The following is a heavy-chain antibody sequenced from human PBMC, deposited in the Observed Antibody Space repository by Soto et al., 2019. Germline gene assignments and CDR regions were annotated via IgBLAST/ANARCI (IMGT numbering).Heavy chain of an antibody. J-gene: IGHJ6*02. CDR3: ARWVAVADLNSSYIGMDV. CDR2: INAGNGNT. Sequence: ASVKVSCKASGYTFTSYAMHWVRQAPGQRLEWMGWINAGNGNTKYSQKFQGRVTITRDTSASTAYMELSSLRSEDTAVYYCARWVAVADLNSSYIGMDVWGHAPTITAS. V-gene: IGHV1-3*01. CDR1: GYTFTSYA. D-gene: IGHD6-19*01.